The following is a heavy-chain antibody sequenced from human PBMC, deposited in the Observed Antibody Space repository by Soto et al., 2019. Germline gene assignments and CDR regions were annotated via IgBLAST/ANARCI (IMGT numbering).Heavy chain of an antibody. Sequence: ASVKVSCKASGYTFTSYGISWVRQAPGQGLEWMGWINAYNGNTNYAQKLQGRVTMTTDTSTSTAYMELRSLRSDDTAVYYCARDSYCTNGVCLLRSFDYWGQGTLVTVSS. J-gene: IGHJ4*02. CDR1: GYTFTSYG. CDR3: ARDSYCTNGVCLLRSFDY. V-gene: IGHV1-18*01. CDR2: INAYNGNT. D-gene: IGHD2-8*01.